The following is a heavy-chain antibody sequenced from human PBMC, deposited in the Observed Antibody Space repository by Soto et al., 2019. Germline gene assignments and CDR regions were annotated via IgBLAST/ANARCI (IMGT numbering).Heavy chain of an antibody. J-gene: IGHJ4*02. CDR1: GFTFSSYS. CDR2: ISSSSSYI. Sequence: GGSLRLSCAASGFTFSSYSMNWVRQAPGKGLEWVSSISSSSSYIYYADSVKGRFTISRDNAKNSLYLQMNSLRAEDTAVYYCARQGDSDGSGLFDYWGQGTLVTVSS. CDR3: ARQGDSDGSGLFDY. D-gene: IGHD3-10*01. V-gene: IGHV3-21*01.